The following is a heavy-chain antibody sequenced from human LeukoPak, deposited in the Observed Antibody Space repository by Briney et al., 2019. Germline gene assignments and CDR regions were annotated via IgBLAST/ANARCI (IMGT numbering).Heavy chain of an antibody. Sequence: SETLSLTCTVSGGSISSGSYYWSWIRQPAGTGLEWIGRIYTSGSTNYNPSLKSRVTISVDTSKNQFSLKLSSVTAADTAVYYCARTGDGSGSYSTYYFDYWGQGTLVTVPS. CDR1: GGSISSGSYY. V-gene: IGHV4-61*02. CDR2: IYTSGST. J-gene: IGHJ4*02. CDR3: ARTGDGSGSYSTYYFDY. D-gene: IGHD3-10*01.